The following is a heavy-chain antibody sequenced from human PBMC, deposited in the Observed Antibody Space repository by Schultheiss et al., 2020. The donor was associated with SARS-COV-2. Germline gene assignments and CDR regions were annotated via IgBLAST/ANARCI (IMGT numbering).Heavy chain of an antibody. J-gene: IGHJ6*02. V-gene: IGHV3-23*01. CDR1: GFTFSDYY. Sequence: GGSLRLSCAASGFTFSDYYMSWIRQAPGKGLEWVSAISGSGGSTYYADSVKGRFTISRDNSKNTLYLQMNSLRAEDTAVYYCARDSLSITMVRVYGMDVWGQGTTVTVSS. CDR3: ARDSLSITMVRVYGMDV. CDR2: ISGSGGST. D-gene: IGHD3-10*01.